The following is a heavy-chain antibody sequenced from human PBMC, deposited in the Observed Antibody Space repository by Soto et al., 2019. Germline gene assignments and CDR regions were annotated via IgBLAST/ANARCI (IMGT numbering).Heavy chain of an antibody. V-gene: IGHV4-31*03. J-gene: IGHJ5*02. CDR2: IYYSGST. Sequence: PSETLSLTCTVSGGSISSGGYYWSWIRQHPGKGLEWIGYIYYSGSTYYNPSLKSRVTISVDTSKNQFSLKLSSVTAADTAVYYCARWGGQYYSDSSGYSDWFDPWGQGPLVTVSS. CDR1: GGSISSGGYY. CDR3: ARWGGQYYSDSSGYSDWFDP. D-gene: IGHD3-22*01.